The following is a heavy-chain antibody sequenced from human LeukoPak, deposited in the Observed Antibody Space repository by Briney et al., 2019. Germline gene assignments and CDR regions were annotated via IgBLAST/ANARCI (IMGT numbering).Heavy chain of an antibody. D-gene: IGHD1-7*01. J-gene: IGHJ4*02. CDR3: ARDHSNWNYAPDF. Sequence: ASVTVSCKASGYTFTRYGISWVRQAPGQGLQWLGWISASNGNTNYAQKFRDRVTMSTDTSTGTAYLDVRSLTSDDTAVYYCARDHSNWNYAPDFWGQGILVTVSS. CDR2: ISASNGNT. CDR1: GYTFTRYG. V-gene: IGHV1-18*01.